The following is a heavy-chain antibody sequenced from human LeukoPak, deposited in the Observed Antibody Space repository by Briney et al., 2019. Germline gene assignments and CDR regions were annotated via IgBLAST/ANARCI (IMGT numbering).Heavy chain of an antibody. J-gene: IGHJ4*02. CDR2: ISVSGGST. V-gene: IGHV3-23*01. CDR1: GFTFSNYA. D-gene: IGHD2-2*02. CDR3: ARLLGYCSSNSCYKTPYFDY. Sequence: GGSLRLSCAASGFTFSNYAMSWVRQAPGKGLEWVSAISVSGGSTYYADSAKGRFTISRDNSKNTLYLQMNSLRAEDTAVYYCARLLGYCSSNSCYKTPYFDYWGQGTLVTVSS.